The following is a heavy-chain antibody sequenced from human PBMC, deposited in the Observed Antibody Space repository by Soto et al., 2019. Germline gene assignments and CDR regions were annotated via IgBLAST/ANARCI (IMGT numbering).Heavy chain of an antibody. V-gene: IGHV3-9*01. CDR1: GFTFDDYA. CDR3: AKDTFPLNWNSPAFDI. CDR2: ISWNSGSI. Sequence: GGSLRLSCAASGFTFDDYAMHWVRQAPGKGLEWVSGISWNSGSIGYADSVKGRFTISRDNAKNSLYLQMNSLRAEDTALYYCAKDTFPLNWNSPAFDIWGQGTMVTVSS. J-gene: IGHJ3*02. D-gene: IGHD1-7*01.